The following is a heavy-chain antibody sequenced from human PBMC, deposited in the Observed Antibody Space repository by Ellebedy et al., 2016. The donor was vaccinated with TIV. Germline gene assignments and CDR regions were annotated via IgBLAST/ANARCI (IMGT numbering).Heavy chain of an antibody. D-gene: IGHD3-22*01. CDR3: AKDRTYFDSPGAFDI. V-gene: IGHV3-23*01. CDR2: ISGSGSST. Sequence: PGGSLRLSCAASGFSFSNYAMSWVRQAPGKGLEWVSGISGSGSSTYFADSVKGRFTISRDKSKNKLYLQINSLRAEDTAVYYCAKDRTYFDSPGAFDIWGQGTVVTVSS. J-gene: IGHJ3*02. CDR1: GFSFSNYA.